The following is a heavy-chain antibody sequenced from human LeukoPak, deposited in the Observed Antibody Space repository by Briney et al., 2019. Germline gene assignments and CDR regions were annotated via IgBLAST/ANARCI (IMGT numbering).Heavy chain of an antibody. Sequence: PSETLSLTCAVYGVSFSGYYWSWIRQPPGKGLEWIGEINHSGSTNYNPSLKSRVTISVDTSKNQFSLKLSSVTAADTAVYYCARAGGIAVAYFDYWGQGTLVTVSS. J-gene: IGHJ4*02. CDR1: GVSFSGYY. CDR2: INHSGST. V-gene: IGHV4-34*01. D-gene: IGHD6-19*01. CDR3: ARAGGIAVAYFDY.